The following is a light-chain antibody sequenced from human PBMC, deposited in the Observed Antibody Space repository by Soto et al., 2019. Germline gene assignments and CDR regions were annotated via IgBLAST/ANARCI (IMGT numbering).Light chain of an antibody. V-gene: IGKV3-20*01. CDR2: GTS. Sequence: EIVLTQSPGTLSLSPGERATLSCRASQSVSPYLAWYQQKPGQAPRLLIYGTSTRATGISDRFSGSGSGTDFTLTITRLEPEDSAVYYCHHYGYSSSTFGQGTKVDNK. J-gene: IGKJ1*01. CDR1: QSVSPY. CDR3: HHYGYSSST.